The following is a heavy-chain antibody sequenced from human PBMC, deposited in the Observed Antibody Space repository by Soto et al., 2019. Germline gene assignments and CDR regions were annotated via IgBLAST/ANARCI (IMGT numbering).Heavy chain of an antibody. J-gene: IGHJ6*02. V-gene: IGHV3-33*01. CDR1: GVTFSSYG. D-gene: IGHD2-2*01. CDR2: IWYDGSNK. Sequence: GGSLRLSCAASGVTFSSYGMHWVRQAPGKGLEWVAVIWYDGSNKYYADSVKGRFTISRDNSKNTLYLQMNSLRAEDTAVYYCARDIVVVPAAPYYYYYYGMDVWGQGPTVTVSS. CDR3: ARDIVVVPAAPYYYYYYGMDV.